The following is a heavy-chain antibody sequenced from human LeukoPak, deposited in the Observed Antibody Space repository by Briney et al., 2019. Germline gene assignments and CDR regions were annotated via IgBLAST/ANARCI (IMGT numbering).Heavy chain of an antibody. CDR2: IYYSGST. J-gene: IGHJ4*02. CDR3: ARGSRYRYSYGPKTHDY. V-gene: IGHV4-31*03. CDR1: GGSISSGGYY. D-gene: IGHD5-18*01. Sequence: SETLSLTCTVSGGSISSGGYYWSWIRQHPGKGLEWIGYIYYSGSTYYNPSLKSRVTISVDTSKNQFSLKLSSVTAADTAVYYCARGSRYRYSYGPKTHDYWGQGTLVTVSS.